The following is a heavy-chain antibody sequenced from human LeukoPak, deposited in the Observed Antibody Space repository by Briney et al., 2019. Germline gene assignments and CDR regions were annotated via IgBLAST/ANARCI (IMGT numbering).Heavy chain of an antibody. CDR2: IYYSGST. CDR3: ARTYYDFWSGYWYGMDV. J-gene: IGHJ6*02. D-gene: IGHD3-3*01. V-gene: IGHV4-59*01. CDR1: GVSISSYY. Sequence: PSETLSLTCTVSGVSISSYYWSWIRQPPGKGLEWIGYIYYSGSTNYNPSLKSRVTISVDTSKNQFSLKLSSVTAADTAVYYCARTYYDFWSGYWYGMDVWGQGTTVTVSS.